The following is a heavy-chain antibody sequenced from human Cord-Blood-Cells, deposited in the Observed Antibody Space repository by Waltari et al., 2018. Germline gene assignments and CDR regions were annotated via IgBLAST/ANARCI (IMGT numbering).Heavy chain of an antibody. D-gene: IGHD3-9*01. CDR2: INHSGST. CDR1: GGSFSGYY. J-gene: IGHJ4*02. V-gene: IGHV4-34*01. Sequence: QVQLQQWGAGLLKPSETLSLTCAVYGGSFSGYYWSWIRQPPGKGLEWIWEINHSGSTKYNPSLKSRVTISVDTSKNQFSLKLSSVTAADTAVYYCARGNYDILTGYYSNWGQGTLVTVSS. CDR3: ARGNYDILTGYYSN.